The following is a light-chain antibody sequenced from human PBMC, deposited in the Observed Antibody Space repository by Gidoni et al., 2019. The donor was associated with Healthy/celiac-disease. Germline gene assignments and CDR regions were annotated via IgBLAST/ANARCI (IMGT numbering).Light chain of an antibody. V-gene: IGKV4-1*01. Sequence: DIVMTHSPASLAVSLGERATINCKSSQSVLYSSNNKNYLAWYQQKPGKPPKLLIFWASTRESGVPDRFSGSGSGTDFTLTISSLQAEDVAVYYCQQYYSTPRTFGQGTKVEIK. CDR3: QQYYSTPRT. CDR2: WAS. J-gene: IGKJ1*01. CDR1: QSVLYSSNNKNY.